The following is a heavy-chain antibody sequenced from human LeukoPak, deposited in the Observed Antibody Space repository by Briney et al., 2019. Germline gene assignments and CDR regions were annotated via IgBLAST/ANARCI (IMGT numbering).Heavy chain of an antibody. Sequence: SETLSLTCTVSGGSISSYYWSWIRQPPGKGLEWIGSIYYSGSAYYNPSLKSRVTISVDTSKNQFSLKLSSVTAADTAVYYCARIRGDYYDSSGYLVDIWGQGTMVTVSS. V-gene: IGHV4-59*12. CDR2: IYYSGSA. CDR1: GGSISSYY. D-gene: IGHD3-22*01. J-gene: IGHJ3*02. CDR3: ARIRGDYYDSSGYLVDI.